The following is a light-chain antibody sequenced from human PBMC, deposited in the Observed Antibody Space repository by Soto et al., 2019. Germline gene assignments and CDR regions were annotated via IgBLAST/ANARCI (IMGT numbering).Light chain of an antibody. CDR2: DAS. J-gene: IGKJ1*01. Sequence: IHMPQSPTTLSASVGDRVIIAFRASPRMNAWLAWYQQKPVKAPKLLIYDASSLENGVPSRFSGSGSGTEFTLTISSLQPDDFANYYCQQYDTYTWTFGQGTKVDIK. CDR3: QQYDTYTWT. V-gene: IGKV1-5*01. CDR1: PRMNAW.